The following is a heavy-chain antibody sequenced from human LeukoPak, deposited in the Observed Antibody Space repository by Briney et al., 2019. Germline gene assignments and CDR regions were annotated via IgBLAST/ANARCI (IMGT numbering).Heavy chain of an antibody. CDR3: AKGNTGVPLQFDP. D-gene: IGHD1-14*01. J-gene: IGHJ5*02. CDR1: GFTFSSYN. V-gene: IGHV3-21*04. Sequence: GGSLRLSCVASGFTFSSYNMNWVRQAPGKGLEWVSSISSTSGYIYYADSVRGRFTISRDNAKNSLYLQMNSLRDEDTAVCYCAKGNTGVPLQFDPWGQGTLVTVSS. CDR2: ISSTSGYI.